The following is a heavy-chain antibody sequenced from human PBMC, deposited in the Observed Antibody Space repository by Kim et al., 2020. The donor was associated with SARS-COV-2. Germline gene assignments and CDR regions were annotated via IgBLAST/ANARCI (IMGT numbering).Heavy chain of an antibody. V-gene: IGHV2-70*11. J-gene: IGHJ6*02. CDR3: ARTRHDGDRAYGMDV. D-gene: IGHD3-16*01. CDR2: IDWDDVK. CDR1: GFSLSTSKMC. Sequence: SGPTLVNPTPTLTLTCTFSGFSLSTSKMCVSWIRQPPGKALEWLARIDWDDVKYYSTSLKTRLTISKDTSKNQVVLTMTNVDPVDTATYYCARTRHDGDRAYGMDVWGQGTTVTVSS.